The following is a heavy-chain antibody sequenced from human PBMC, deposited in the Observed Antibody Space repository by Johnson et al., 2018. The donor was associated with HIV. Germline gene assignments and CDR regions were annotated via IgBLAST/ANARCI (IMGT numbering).Heavy chain of an antibody. CDR3: AGKTGYDAFDM. CDR2: IYSGGST. V-gene: IGHV3-66*02. CDR1: GFTVSSNY. J-gene: IGHJ3*02. Sequence: VQLVESGGGLVQPGGSLRLSCAASGFTVSSNYMSWVRQAPGKGLEWVSVIYSGGSTYYADSVKGRFTISRDNSRNTLYLQMNSLRVEDTAVYFCAGKTGYDAFDMWGQGTIVTVSS. D-gene: IGHD3-9*01.